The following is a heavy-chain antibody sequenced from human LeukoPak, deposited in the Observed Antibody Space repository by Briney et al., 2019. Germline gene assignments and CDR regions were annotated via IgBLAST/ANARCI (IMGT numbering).Heavy chain of an antibody. CDR2: IYSGGST. CDR1: GFTVSSNY. V-gene: IGHV3-53*01. Sequence: GSLRLSCAASGFTVSSNYMSWVRQAPGKGLEWVSVIYSGGSTYYADSVKGRFTISRDNSKNTLYLQMNSLRAEDTAVYYCAKDFVTTVTTTPGVDYWGQGTLVTVSS. CDR3: AKDFVTTVTTTPGVDY. J-gene: IGHJ4*02. D-gene: IGHD4-11*01.